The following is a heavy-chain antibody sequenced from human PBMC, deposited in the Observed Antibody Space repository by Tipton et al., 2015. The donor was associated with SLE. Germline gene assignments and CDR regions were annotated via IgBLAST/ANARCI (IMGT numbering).Heavy chain of an antibody. CDR1: GGSISSYY. Sequence: LRLSCTVSGGSISSYYWSWIRQPPGKGLEWIGEINHSGSTNYNPSLKSRVTISVDTSKNQFSLKLSSVTAADTAVYYCARAGLLTAYYPYFDYWGQGTLVTVSS. J-gene: IGHJ4*02. V-gene: IGHV4-34*01. CDR2: INHSGST. D-gene: IGHD3-9*01. CDR3: ARAGLLTAYYPYFDY.